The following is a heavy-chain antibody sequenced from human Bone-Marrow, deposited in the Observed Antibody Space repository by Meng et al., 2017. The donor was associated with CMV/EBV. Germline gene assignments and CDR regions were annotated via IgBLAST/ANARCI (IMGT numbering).Heavy chain of an antibody. D-gene: IGHD6-13*01. CDR1: GFSLSTSGMR. V-gene: IGHV2-70*04. CDR2: IDWGDAE. Sequence: SGPTLVKPTQTLTLTCTFSGFSLSTSGMRVSWIRQSPGKALEWLARIDWGDAEFYRPSLETRLTISKDTSKNQVVFTMSKMDPVDTGTYYCARTAVAGRGAYYFDFWGQGTLVTVSS. J-gene: IGHJ4*02. CDR3: ARTAVAGRGAYYFDF.